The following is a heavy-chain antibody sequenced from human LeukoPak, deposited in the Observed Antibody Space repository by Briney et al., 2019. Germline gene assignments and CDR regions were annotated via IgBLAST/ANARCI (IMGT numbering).Heavy chain of an antibody. CDR3: ARPIAAATGHHPFDY. V-gene: IGHV4-34*01. D-gene: IGHD6-25*01. Sequence: KTSETLSLTCAVYGGSFSGYYWSWIRQPPGKGLEWIGEINHSGSTNYNPSLKSRVTISVDTSKNQFSLKLSSVTAADTAVYYCARPIAAATGHHPFDYWGQGTLVTVSS. CDR1: GGSFSGYY. CDR2: INHSGST. J-gene: IGHJ4*02.